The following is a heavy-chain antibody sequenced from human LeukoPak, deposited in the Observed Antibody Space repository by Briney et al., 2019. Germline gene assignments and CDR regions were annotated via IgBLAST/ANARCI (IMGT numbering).Heavy chain of an antibody. J-gene: IGHJ4*02. CDR2: INADSSTI. CDR1: GFTFSTYN. Sequence: SGGSLRLSCAASGFTFSTYNMTWVRQAPGKGLEWISYINADSSTIQYADSVRGRFTTSRDNAKNSLYLQMNSLRAEDTAVYYCVRDNSRGQSLGVIYWGQGSLVTVSS. CDR3: VRDNSRGQSLGVIY. V-gene: IGHV3-48*01. D-gene: IGHD3-22*01.